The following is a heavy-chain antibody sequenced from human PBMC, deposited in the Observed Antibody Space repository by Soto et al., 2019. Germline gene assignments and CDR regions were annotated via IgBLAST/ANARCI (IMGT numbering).Heavy chain of an antibody. J-gene: IGHJ4*02. D-gene: IGHD1-26*01. V-gene: IGHV3-23*01. CDR2: ISGSGSST. CDR3: TKRWRVGPTPGDS. CDR1: GFTFSSYA. Sequence: EVQLLESGGGLVQPGGSLRLSCAASGFTFSSYAMSWVRQAPGKGLEWVSAISGSGSSTYYADSVRSRFTISRDKSKNTLYLQMNSLRAEATAVYYCTKRWRVGPTPGDSWGQVTLVTVSS.